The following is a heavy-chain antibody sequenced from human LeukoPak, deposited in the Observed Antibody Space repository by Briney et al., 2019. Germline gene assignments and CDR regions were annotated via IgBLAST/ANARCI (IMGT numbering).Heavy chain of an antibody. CDR3: ARLNLGYGYFLEATKRDY. CDR1: GFTFSSYW. CDR2: INSDGSST. Sequence: GGSLRLSCAASGFTFSSYWMYWVRQAPGKGLVWVSRINSDGSSTTYADSVKGRFTISRDNSKNTLYLQMNSLRAEDTAVYYCARLNLGYGYFLEATKRDYWGQGTLVTVSS. V-gene: IGHV3-74*03. D-gene: IGHD5-18*01. J-gene: IGHJ4*02.